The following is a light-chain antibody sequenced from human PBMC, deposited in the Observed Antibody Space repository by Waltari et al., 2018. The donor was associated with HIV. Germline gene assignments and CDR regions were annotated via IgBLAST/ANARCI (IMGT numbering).Light chain of an antibody. CDR3: TSYTTINTYV. V-gene: IGLV2-14*03. J-gene: IGLJ1*01. Sequence: QSALTQPASVSGSPGQSLTISCTGTSSDVCGYNHVSWYQQHPAKAPKVIIYDVSNRPSGVSNRFSGSKSGNTASLTISGLQADDEADYYCTSYTTINTYVFGTGTKVTVL. CDR2: DVS. CDR1: SSDVCGYNH.